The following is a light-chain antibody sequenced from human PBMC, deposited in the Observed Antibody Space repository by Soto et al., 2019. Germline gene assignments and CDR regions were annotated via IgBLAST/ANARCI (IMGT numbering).Light chain of an antibody. V-gene: IGKV4-1*01. CDR2: WAS. Sequence: DIVMTQSPDSLAVSLGERATINCKSSQSVLYSSNNKNYLAWYQQKLGQPPKLLIYWASTRGSGVPDRFSGSGSGTDFTLTISSLQAEDVAVYYCQQYFTTPWTFGQGTKVEIK. CDR1: QSVLYSSNNKNY. J-gene: IGKJ1*01. CDR3: QQYFTTPWT.